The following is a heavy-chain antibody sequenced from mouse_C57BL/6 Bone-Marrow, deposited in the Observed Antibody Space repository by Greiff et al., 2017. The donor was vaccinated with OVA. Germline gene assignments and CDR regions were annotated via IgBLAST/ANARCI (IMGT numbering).Heavy chain of an antibody. CDR2: ISNGGGST. V-gene: IGHV5-12*01. CDR3: ARHYGSSFAY. CDR1: GFTFSDYY. J-gene: IGHJ3*01. Sequence: EVKVEESGGGLVQPGGSLKLSCAASGFTFSDYYMYWVRQTPEKRLEWVAYISNGGGSTYYPDTVKGRFTISRDNAKNTLYLQMSRLKSEDTAMYYCARHYGSSFAYWGQGTLVTVSA. D-gene: IGHD1-1*01.